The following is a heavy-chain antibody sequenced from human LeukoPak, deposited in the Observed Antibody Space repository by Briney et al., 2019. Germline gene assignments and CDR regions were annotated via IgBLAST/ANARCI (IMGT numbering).Heavy chain of an antibody. D-gene: IGHD1-26*01. V-gene: IGHV4-38-2*01. CDR1: DYSITYGCF. Sequence: PSETLSLTCAVSDYSITYGCFWAWIRQPPGKGLEWSGSISHTGSPHYSPTLESRVTISRDTSENKLSLKVASVTAADTPVYFCARVGRPQGHFDSWGQGTLVSISS. J-gene: IGHJ4*02. CDR2: ISHTGSP. CDR3: ARVGRPQGHFDS.